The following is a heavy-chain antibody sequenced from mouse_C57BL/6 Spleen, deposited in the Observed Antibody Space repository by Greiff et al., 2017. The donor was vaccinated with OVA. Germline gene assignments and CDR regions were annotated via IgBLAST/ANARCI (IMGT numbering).Heavy chain of an antibody. CDR3: ARSLYGSSYSWYFDV. Sequence: QVQLQQSGPELVKPGASVTLSCKASGYTFTSYDINWVKQRPGQGLEWIGGIYPRDGSTKYNEKFKGKATLTVDTSSSTAYMELHSLTSEDAAVYFCARSLYGSSYSWYFDVWGTGTTVTVSS. D-gene: IGHD1-1*01. CDR2: IYPRDGST. J-gene: IGHJ1*03. CDR1: GYTFTSYD. V-gene: IGHV1-85*01.